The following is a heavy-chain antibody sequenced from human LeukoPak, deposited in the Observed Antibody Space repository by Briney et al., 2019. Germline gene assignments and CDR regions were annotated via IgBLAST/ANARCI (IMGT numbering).Heavy chain of an antibody. D-gene: IGHD4-17*01. CDR1: GGSFSGYY. J-gene: IGHJ6*03. V-gene: IGHV4-34*01. CDR2: INHSGST. CDR3: ARGFSTVTTDYYYYMDV. Sequence: SETLSLTCAVYGGSFSGYYWSWIRQPPGKGLERIGEINHSGSTNYNPSLKSRVTISVDTSKNQFSLKLSSVTAADTAVYYCARGFSTVTTDYYYYMDVWGKGTTVTVSS.